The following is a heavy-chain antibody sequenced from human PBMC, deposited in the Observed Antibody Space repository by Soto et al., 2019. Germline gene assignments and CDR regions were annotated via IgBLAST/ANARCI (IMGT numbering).Heavy chain of an antibody. V-gene: IGHV4-59*01. J-gene: IGHJ4*02. CDR3: ASQLSGSYPLDY. CDR2: ISYSGST. CDR1: GYSISSYY. D-gene: IGHD1-26*01. Sequence: SETLSLTCTVSGYSISSYYWSWIRQPPGKGLEWIGYISYSGSTNYNPSLKSRVTISVDTSKNQFSLKLNSVTAADTAVYYCASQLSGSYPLDYWGQGTLVTVS.